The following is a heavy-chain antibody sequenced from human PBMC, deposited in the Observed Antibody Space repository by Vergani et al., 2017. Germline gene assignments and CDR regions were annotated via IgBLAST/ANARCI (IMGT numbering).Heavy chain of an antibody. CDR3: VRDLGSSGYRY. CDR1: GFTFSDYY. Sequence: QVQLVESGGGVVQPGGSLRVSCVTSGFTFSDYYMTWIRQAPGKGLEWLAYISHSGSTIFYADSVKGRFTISRDNTKNSVYLQMNSLRVEDTALYYCVRDLGSSGYRYWGQGTLVSVSS. CDR2: ISHSGSTI. D-gene: IGHD6-25*01. V-gene: IGHV3-11*04. J-gene: IGHJ4*02.